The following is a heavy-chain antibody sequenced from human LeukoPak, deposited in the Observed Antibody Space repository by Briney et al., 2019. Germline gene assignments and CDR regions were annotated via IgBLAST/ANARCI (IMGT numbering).Heavy chain of an antibody. CDR2: IYYSGST. J-gene: IGHJ5*02. CDR1: GGSFSGYY. Sequence: SETLSLTCAVYGGSFSGYYWSWIRQPRGKGLEWIGSIYYSGSTYYNPSLKSRATISVDTSKNQFSLKLSSVTAADTAVYYCAGGSGSYSLYNWFDPWGQGTLVTVSS. V-gene: IGHV4-34*01. D-gene: IGHD3-10*01. CDR3: AGGSGSYSLYNWFDP.